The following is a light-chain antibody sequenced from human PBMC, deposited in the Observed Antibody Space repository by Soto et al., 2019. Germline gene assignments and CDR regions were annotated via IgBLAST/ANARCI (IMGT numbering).Light chain of an antibody. CDR2: EVS. J-gene: IGLJ1*01. V-gene: IGLV2-14*01. CDR3: SSYTSSSTYV. CDR1: SSDVGGYNH. Sequence: QSALTQPASVSGSPGQSITISCTGASSDVGGYNHVSWYQQHPGKAPKLMIYEVSNRPSGVSNRFTGSKSGNTASLTISWLQSEDEPDYYCSSYTSSSTYVFGTGTKVTVL.